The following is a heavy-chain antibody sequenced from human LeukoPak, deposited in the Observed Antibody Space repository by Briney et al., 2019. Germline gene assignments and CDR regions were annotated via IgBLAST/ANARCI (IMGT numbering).Heavy chain of an antibody. D-gene: IGHD4-23*01. CDR3: ASDRPPAGGNFDY. V-gene: IGHV3-48*04. J-gene: IGHJ4*02. CDR2: ISSSSSTI. Sequence: GGSLRLSCAASGFTFSSYSMNWVRQAPGKGLEWVSCISSSSSTIYYADSVKGRFTISRDNAKNSLYLQMNSLRAEDTAVYYCASDRPPAGGNFDYWGQGTLVTVSS. CDR1: GFTFSSYS.